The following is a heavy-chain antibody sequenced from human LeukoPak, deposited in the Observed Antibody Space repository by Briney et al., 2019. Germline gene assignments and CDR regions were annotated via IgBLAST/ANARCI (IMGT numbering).Heavy chain of an antibody. D-gene: IGHD1-26*01. CDR2: ISSSSSAM. J-gene: IGHJ4*02. CDR1: GYSFSTHS. V-gene: IGHV3-48*02. Sequence: GGSLRLSCAASGYSFSTHSMHWVRQAPAKGLEWVSYISSSSSAMLYADSVKGRFTISRDNAKNSLYLQMNSLRDEDTAVYYCARDTRVGGTMDFDYWGQGTLVTVSS. CDR3: ARDTRVGGTMDFDY.